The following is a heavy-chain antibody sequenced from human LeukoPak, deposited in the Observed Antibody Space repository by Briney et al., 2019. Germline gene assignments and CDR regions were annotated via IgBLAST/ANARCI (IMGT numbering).Heavy chain of an antibody. J-gene: IGHJ3*02. CDR3: ARDSSGWSNAFDI. V-gene: IGHV4-31*03. CDR2: IYYSGST. Sequence: SQTLSLTCTFSGGSLSSGGYYWSWVRQHPGKGLEWVGYIYYSGSTYYNPSLKSRVTISVDTSKNQFSLKLSSVTAADTAVYYCARDSSGWSNAFDIWGQGTMVTVSS. CDR1: GGSLSSGGYY. D-gene: IGHD6-19*01.